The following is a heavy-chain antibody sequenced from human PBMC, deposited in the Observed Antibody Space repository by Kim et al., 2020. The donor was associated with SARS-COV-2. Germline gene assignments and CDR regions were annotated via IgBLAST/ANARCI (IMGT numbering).Heavy chain of an antibody. D-gene: IGHD3-22*01. V-gene: IGHV4-39*01. CDR2: IYYSGST. CDR3: ARRPNYYDSSGYFENYFDY. Sequence: SETLSLTCTVSGGSISSSSYYWGWIRQPPGKGLEWIGSIYYSGSTYYNPSLKSRVTISVDTSKNQFSLKLSSVTAADTAVYYCARRPNYYDSSGYFENYFDYWGQGTLVTVSS. CDR1: GGSISSSSYY. J-gene: IGHJ4*02.